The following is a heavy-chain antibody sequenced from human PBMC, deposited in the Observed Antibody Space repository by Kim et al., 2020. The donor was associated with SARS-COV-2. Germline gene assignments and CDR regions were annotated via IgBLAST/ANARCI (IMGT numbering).Heavy chain of an antibody. CDR2: TYYRSKWYN. Sequence: SQTLSLTCAISGDSVSSNSAAWNWIRQSPSRGLEWLGRTYYRSKWYNDYAVSVKSRITINPDTSKNQFSLQLNSVTPEDTAVYYCARGLDYYYDSSGYYYKVWGMDVWGQGTTVTVSS. D-gene: IGHD3-22*01. J-gene: IGHJ6*02. V-gene: IGHV6-1*01. CDR1: GDSVSSNSAA. CDR3: ARGLDYYYDSSGYYYKVWGMDV.